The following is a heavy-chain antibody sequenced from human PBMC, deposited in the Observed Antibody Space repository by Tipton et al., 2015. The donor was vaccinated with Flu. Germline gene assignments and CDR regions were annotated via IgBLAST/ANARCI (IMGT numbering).Heavy chain of an antibody. V-gene: IGHV4-30-4*01. D-gene: IGHD2/OR15-2a*01. CDR1: SGSISSGDYY. J-gene: IGHJ5*01. CDR3: ARGALRLYWFES. CDR2: IYYSGST. Sequence: LRLSCTVSSGSISSGDYYWSWIRQSPGKGLEWIGFIYYSGSTYYNPSLKSRVSISLDTSKNQFSLKLSSVTDADTAVYYCARGALRLYWFESWGQGTLVTVSS.